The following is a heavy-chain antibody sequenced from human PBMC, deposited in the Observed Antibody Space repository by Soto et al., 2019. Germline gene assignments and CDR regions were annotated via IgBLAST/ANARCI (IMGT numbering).Heavy chain of an antibody. CDR3: ARDRDDYGSGNYYNRIDF. CDR2: IIPIFGTP. V-gene: IGHV1-69*01. J-gene: IGHJ4*02. D-gene: IGHD3-10*01. CDR1: GGIFSTYA. Sequence: QVQLVQSGAEVKKPGSSVKVSCKASGGIFSTYAISWLRQAPGQGLEWMGGIIPIFGTPNYAQKFQGRVXXXXXEXXXXXXXXXXXXXXXXXXXXXXARDRDDYGSGNYYNRIDFWGQGTLVTVXS.